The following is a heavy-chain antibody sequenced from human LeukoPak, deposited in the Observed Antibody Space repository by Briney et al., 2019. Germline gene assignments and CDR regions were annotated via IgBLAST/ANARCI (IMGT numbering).Heavy chain of an antibody. J-gene: IGHJ5*02. CDR3: ATGTRPQNYGDLQA. D-gene: IGHD4-17*01. CDR2: FDPEDGET. Sequence: ASVKVSCKVSGYTLTELSMHWVRQAPGKGLEWMGSFDPEDGETIYAQKFQGRVTMTEDTSTDTAYMELSSLRSEDTAVYYCATGTRPQNYGDLQAWGQGTLVTVSS. CDR1: GYTLTELS. V-gene: IGHV1-24*01.